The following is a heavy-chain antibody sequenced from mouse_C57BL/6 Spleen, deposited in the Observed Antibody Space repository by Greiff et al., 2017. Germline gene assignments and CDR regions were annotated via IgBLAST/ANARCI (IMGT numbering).Heavy chain of an antibody. Sequence: VQLQQPGAELVKPGASVKLSCMASGYTFTSYWMHWVKQRPGQGLEWIGMIHPNSGSSNYNEKFKSKARLTVDKCASTAYMQLSSLTSEDYAVYYCERQGGYWYFDVWGTGTTVTVSS. J-gene: IGHJ1*03. CDR1: GYTFTSYW. V-gene: IGHV1-64*01. CDR2: IHPNSGSS. CDR3: ERQGGYWYFDV. D-gene: IGHD1-1*02.